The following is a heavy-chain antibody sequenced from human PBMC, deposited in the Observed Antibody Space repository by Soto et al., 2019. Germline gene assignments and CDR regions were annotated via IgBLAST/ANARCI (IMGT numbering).Heavy chain of an antibody. CDR3: ARGGEPLFDY. CDR1: GGSFSGYY. D-gene: IGHD3-10*01. V-gene: IGHV4-34*01. Sequence: SETLSLTCAVYGGSFSGYYWSWIRQPPGKGLEWIGEINHSGSTNYNPSLKSRVTISVDTSKNQFSLKLSSVTAADTAVYYCARGGEPLFDYWGQGTLVTVSS. J-gene: IGHJ4*02. CDR2: INHSGST.